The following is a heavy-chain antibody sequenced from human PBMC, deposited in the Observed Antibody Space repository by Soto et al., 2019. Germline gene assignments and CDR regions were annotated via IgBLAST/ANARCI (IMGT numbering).Heavy chain of an antibody. CDR1: GGTFSSYA. D-gene: IGHD5-12*01. V-gene: IGHV1-69*01. CDR3: ARAVGYSGYDYYYYYGMDV. Sequence: QVQLVQSGAEVKKPGSSVKVSCKASGGTFSSYAISWVRQAPGQGLEWMGGIIPIFGTANYAQKFQGRVTITADESTSTAYMELSSLRSEDTAVYYCARAVGYSGYDYYYYYGMDVWGQGTTVTVSS. CDR2: IIPIFGTA. J-gene: IGHJ6*02.